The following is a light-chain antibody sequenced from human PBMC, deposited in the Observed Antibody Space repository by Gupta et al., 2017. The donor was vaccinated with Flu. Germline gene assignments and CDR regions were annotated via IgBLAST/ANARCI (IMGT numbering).Light chain of an antibody. CDR2: DDS. CDR3: QVWDTSSDHPRVI. J-gene: IGLJ2*01. CDR1: NIGRES. Sequence: SYVLTQPPSVSVAPGQTARVTCGGNNIGRESGNWYQQESGQAPVVVVYDDSHRPSGIPERFSGSNSGNTATLTITRVEAGDEADYYCQVWDTSSDHPRVIFGGGTKLTVL. V-gene: IGLV3-21*02.